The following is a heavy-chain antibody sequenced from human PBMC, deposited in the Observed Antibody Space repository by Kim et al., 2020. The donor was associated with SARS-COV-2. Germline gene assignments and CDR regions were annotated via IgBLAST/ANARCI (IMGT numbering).Heavy chain of an antibody. J-gene: IGHJ4*02. CDR2: IIPIFGTA. CDR1: GGTFSSYA. V-gene: IGHV1-69*13. CDR3: ARDGRGDCSSTSCPPDY. D-gene: IGHD2-2*01. Sequence: SVKVSCKASGGTFSSYAISWVRQAPGQGLEWMGGIIPIFGTANYAQKFQGRVTITADESTSTAYMELSSLGSEDTAVYYCARDGRGDCSSTSCPPDYWGQGTLVTVSS.